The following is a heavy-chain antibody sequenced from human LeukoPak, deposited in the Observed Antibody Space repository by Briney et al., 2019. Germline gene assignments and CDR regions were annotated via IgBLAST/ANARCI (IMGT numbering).Heavy chain of an antibody. J-gene: IGHJ1*01. CDR2: IKQDGSEK. CDR1: GFTFSSYW. V-gene: IGHV3-7*01. D-gene: IGHD3-22*01. CDR3: ARDQYDSSGYSYVGAEYFQH. Sequence: GGSLRLSCAASGFTFSSYWMSWVRQAPGKGLEWVANIKQDGSEKYYVDSVKGRFTISRDNAKNSLYLQMNSLRAEDTAVYYCARDQYDSSGYSYVGAEYFQHWGQGTLVTVSS.